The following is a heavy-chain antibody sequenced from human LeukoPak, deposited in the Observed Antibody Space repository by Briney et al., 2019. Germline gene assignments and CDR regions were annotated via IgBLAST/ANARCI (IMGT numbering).Heavy chain of an antibody. D-gene: IGHD1-7*01. CDR1: GYTFTSYG. CDR3: ARGAPRDWNYITYYMDV. CDR2: ISAYNGYT. V-gene: IGHV1-18*01. Sequence: GASVKVSCKASGYTFTSYGIHWVRQAPGRGLEWMAWISAYNGYTNYAQTLQDRVTMTTDTSTSTAYMELRSLRSDDTAVYYCARGAPRDWNYITYYMDVWGKGTTVTVSS. J-gene: IGHJ6*03.